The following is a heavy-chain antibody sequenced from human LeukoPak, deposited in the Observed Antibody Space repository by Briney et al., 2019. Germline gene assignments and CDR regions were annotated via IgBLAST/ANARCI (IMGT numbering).Heavy chain of an antibody. J-gene: IGHJ3*02. CDR2: ISGSGGST. CDR3: AKLTMIVVVHDAFDN. V-gene: IGHV3-23*01. Sequence: GGSLRLSCAASGFTFSSYAMSWVRQAPGKGLEWVSAISGSGGSTYYADSVKGRFTISRDNSKNTLYLQMNSLRAEDTAVYYCAKLTMIVVVHDAFDNWGQGTMVTVSS. CDR1: GFTFSSYA. D-gene: IGHD3-22*01.